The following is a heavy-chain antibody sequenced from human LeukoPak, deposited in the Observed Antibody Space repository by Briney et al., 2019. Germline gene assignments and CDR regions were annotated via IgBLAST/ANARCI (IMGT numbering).Heavy chain of an antibody. V-gene: IGHV3-30-3*01. D-gene: IGHD6-19*01. Sequence: GGSLRLSCAASGFTFSSYAMHWVRQAPGKGLEWVAVISYDGSNKYYADSVKGRFTISRDNSKNTLYLQMNSLRAEDTAVYYCAKAGYSSGWAYFDYWGQGTLVTVSS. CDR2: ISYDGSNK. CDR3: AKAGYSSGWAYFDY. J-gene: IGHJ4*02. CDR1: GFTFSSYA.